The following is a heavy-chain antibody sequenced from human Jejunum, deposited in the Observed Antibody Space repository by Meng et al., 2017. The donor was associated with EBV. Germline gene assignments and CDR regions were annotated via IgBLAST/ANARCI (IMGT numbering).Heavy chain of an antibody. CDR3: ARGAYFSSSWYYFDY. D-gene: IGHD6-13*01. CDR1: VDSITGSDYY. V-gene: IGHV4-39*07. Sequence: LPESVPGLVMPSETLALTCTVSVDSITGSDYYWGWIRQPPGKGLNWVGTIYYSGSTYYNPSLKSRVTISLDTSKSQFSLKLTSVTAADTALYYCARGAYFSSSWYYFDYWGQGTLVTVSS. J-gene: IGHJ4*02. CDR2: IYYSGST.